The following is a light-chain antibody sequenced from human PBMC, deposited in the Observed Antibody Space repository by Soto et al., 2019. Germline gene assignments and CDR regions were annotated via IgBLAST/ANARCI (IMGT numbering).Light chain of an antibody. Sequence: DIQMTQSPSTLSASVGDRVTITCRASQSISSWLAWYQQKPGKAPKLLIFDASSLESGVPSRFSGSGSGAEFTLTISSLQPDDSATYYCQQYNSYSPLTFGGGTKV. V-gene: IGKV1-5*01. CDR1: QSISSW. J-gene: IGKJ4*01. CDR3: QQYNSYSPLT. CDR2: DAS.